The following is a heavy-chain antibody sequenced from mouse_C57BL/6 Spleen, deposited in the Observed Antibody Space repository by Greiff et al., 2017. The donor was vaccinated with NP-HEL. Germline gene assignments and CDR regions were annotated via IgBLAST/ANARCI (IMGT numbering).Heavy chain of an antibody. CDR2: IRNKANNHAT. J-gene: IGHJ3*01. V-gene: IGHV6-6*01. CDR1: GFTFSDAW. Sequence: EVMLVESGGGLVQPGGSMKLSCAASGFTFSDAWMDWVRQSPEKGLEWVAEIRNKANNHATYYAESVKGRFTISRDDSKSSVYLQMNSLRAEDTGIYYCTRPSYYYGSSPFAYWGQGTLVTVSA. D-gene: IGHD1-1*01. CDR3: TRPSYYYGSSPFAY.